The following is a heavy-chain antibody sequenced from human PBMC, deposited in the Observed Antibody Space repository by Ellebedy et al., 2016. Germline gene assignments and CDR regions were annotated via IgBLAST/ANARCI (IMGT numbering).Heavy chain of an antibody. V-gene: IGHV5-51*01. CDR2: IYPGDSDT. CDR1: GYSFTSYW. D-gene: IGHD6-19*01. CDR3: ARSIAVADYYYYGMDV. J-gene: IGHJ6*02. Sequence: KVSXXGSGYSFTSYWIGWVRQMPGKGLEWMGIIYPGDSDTRYSPSFQGQVTISADKSISTAYLQWSSLKASDTAMYYCARSIAVADYYYYGMDVWGQGTTVTVSS.